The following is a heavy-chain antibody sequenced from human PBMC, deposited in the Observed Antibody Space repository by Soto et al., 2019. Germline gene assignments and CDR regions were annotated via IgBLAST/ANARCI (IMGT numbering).Heavy chain of an antibody. Sequence: GGSLRLSFAASGFTVSSNYMSWVRQAPGKGLEWVSVIYSGGSTYYADSVKGRFTISRDNSKNTLYLQMNSLRAEDTAVYYCLTINSYGPPGSGYYYGMDVWGQGTTVTVSS. CDR1: GFTVSSNY. J-gene: IGHJ6*02. CDR2: IYSGGST. D-gene: IGHD5-18*01. V-gene: IGHV3-53*05. CDR3: LTINSYGPPGSGYYYGMDV.